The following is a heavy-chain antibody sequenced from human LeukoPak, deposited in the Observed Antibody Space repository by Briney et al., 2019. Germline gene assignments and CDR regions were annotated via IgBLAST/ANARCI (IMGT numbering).Heavy chain of an antibody. J-gene: IGHJ4*02. CDR1: GFTVSSNY. V-gene: IGHV3-53*01. Sequence: PGGSLRLSCAASGFTVSSNYMSWVRQAPGKGLEWVSVIYNGGSTYYADSVKGRFTLSRDNSKNTLYLQMNSLRVEDTAVYYCARAVGNHFDYWGQGTLVTVSS. D-gene: IGHD4-23*01. CDR3: ARAVGNHFDY. CDR2: IYNGGST.